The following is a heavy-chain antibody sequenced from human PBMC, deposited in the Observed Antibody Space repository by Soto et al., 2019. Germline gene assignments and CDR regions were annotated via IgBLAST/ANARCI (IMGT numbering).Heavy chain of an antibody. CDR3: ARAFEYSSPPRHFDY. J-gene: IGHJ4*02. V-gene: IGHV4-34*01. CDR2: INHSGST. Sequence: SETLSLTCAVYGGSFSGYYWSWIRQPPGKGLEWIGEINHSGSTNYNPSLKSRVTISVDTSKNQFSLKLSSVTAADTAVYYCARAFEYSSPPRHFDYWGQGTLVTVSS. D-gene: IGHD6-6*01. CDR1: GGSFSGYY.